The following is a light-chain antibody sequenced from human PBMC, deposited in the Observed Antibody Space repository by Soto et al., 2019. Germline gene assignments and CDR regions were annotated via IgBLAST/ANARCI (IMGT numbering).Light chain of an antibody. CDR3: AQGRATPFT. Sequence: EIVLTQSPLSLPVTPGEPASISCRSSRNLLHSNGYYYLDWYLQKPGQSPQLLIYLGSNRASGVPDRFSGSGSGTDFTLTISRVEAEDVVVYFCAQGRATPFTFGGGTKVEIK. V-gene: IGKV2-28*01. J-gene: IGKJ4*01. CDR2: LGS. CDR1: RNLLHSNGYYY.